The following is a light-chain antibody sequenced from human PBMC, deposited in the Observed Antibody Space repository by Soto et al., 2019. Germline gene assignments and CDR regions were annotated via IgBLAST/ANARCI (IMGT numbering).Light chain of an antibody. CDR2: LAS. J-gene: IGKJ1*01. Sequence: EIVLTQSPGTLSLSPGESATLSCRASQTVRGNYLAWFQQRPGQPPRLLIYLASTTAAGVPDRFSGSGSGTEFSLTISRLEAEDFAVYYCHHYGPAPWTFGQGTKVEIK. V-gene: IGKV3-20*01. CDR3: HHYGPAPWT. CDR1: QTVRGNY.